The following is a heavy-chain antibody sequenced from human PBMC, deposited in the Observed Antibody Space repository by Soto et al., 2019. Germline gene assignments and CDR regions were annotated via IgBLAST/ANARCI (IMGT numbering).Heavy chain of an antibody. J-gene: IGHJ4*02. CDR3: ALSITIFGVDSYYFGY. CDR2: IYWDDDK. D-gene: IGHD3-3*01. CDR1: GFSLSTSGVG. V-gene: IGHV2-5*02. Sequence: SGPTLVNPTQTLTLTCTFSGFSLSTSGVGVGWIRQPPGKALEWLALIYWDDDKRYSPSLKSRLTITKDTSKNQVVLTMTNMDPVDTATYDCALSITIFGVDSYYFGYWGQGPLVTVSS.